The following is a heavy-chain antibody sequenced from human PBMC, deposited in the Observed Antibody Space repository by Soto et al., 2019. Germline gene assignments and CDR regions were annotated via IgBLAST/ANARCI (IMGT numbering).Heavy chain of an antibody. CDR3: ARGGGSSVTYYYGMDV. V-gene: IGHV3-74*01. D-gene: IGHD1-26*01. CDR2: INSDGSST. J-gene: IGHJ6*02. Sequence: EVQLVESGGGLVQPGGSLRLSCAASGFTFSSYWMHWVRQAPGKGLVWVLRINSDGSSTSYADSVKGRFTISRDNAKNTLYLQMNSLRAEDTAVYYCARGGGSSVTYYYGMDVWGQGTTVTVS. CDR1: GFTFSSYW.